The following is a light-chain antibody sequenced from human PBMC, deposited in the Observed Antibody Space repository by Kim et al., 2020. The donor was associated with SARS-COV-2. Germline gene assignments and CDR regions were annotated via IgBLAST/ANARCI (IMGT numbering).Light chain of an antibody. J-gene: IGKJ5*01. Sequence: DIQMTQSPCTLSASVGDRVIITRRASHSFSSWLAWYQQKPGKVPKLLIYTTSILESGVPARFSGSGSGTEFTLTISSLQPEDFATYYCQQYNNIPITFGRGTRLEIK. CDR3: QQYNNIPIT. CDR1: HSFSSW. V-gene: IGKV1-5*03. CDR2: TTS.